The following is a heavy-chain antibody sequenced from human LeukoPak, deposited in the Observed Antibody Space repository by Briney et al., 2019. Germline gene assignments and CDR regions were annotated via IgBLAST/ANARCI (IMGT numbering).Heavy chain of an antibody. CDR1: GFTFDDYA. CDR3: AKVTNYDSGPGYFDY. J-gene: IGHJ4*02. D-gene: IGHD3-3*01. Sequence: GGSLRLSCAASGFTFDDYAMHWVRQAPGKGLEWVSGISWNGGTIGYADSVKGRFTISRDNAKNSLYLQMNSLRAEDTALYYCAKVTNYDSGPGYFDYWGQGTLVTVSS. V-gene: IGHV3-9*01. CDR2: ISWNGGTI.